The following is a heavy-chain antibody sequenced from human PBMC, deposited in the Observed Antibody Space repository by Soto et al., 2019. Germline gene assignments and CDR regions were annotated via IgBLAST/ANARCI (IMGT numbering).Heavy chain of an antibody. V-gene: IGHV3-23*01. CDR3: VTAVRTRLDN. J-gene: IGHJ4*02. CDR2: IRQSGDRS. D-gene: IGHD3-10*01. CDR1: GFIFSNFA. Sequence: GGSLRLSCVVSGFIFSNFAMYWVRRAPGKGLEWVSSIRQSGDRSSYADSAKGRFTISRDNSKNTLYLQMNGLRLDDTAVYYCVTAVRTRLDNWGPGTLVTVSS.